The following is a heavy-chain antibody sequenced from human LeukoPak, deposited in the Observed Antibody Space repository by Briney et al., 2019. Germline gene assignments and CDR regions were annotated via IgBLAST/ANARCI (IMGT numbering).Heavy chain of an antibody. D-gene: IGHD3-10*01. CDR2: IKQDGSEK. CDR1: GFTFSSYW. CDR3: ARDGGSGSWEGYFDY. J-gene: IGHJ4*02. Sequence: GGSLRLSCAASGFTFSSYWMSWVRQAPGKGLEWVANIKQDGSEKYYVDSVKGRFTISRDNAKNSLYLQMNSLRAEDTAVYYCARDGGSGSWEGYFDYWGQGTLVTVSS. V-gene: IGHV3-7*01.